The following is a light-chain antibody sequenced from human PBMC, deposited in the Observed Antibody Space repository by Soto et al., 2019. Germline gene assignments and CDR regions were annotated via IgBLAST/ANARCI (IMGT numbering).Light chain of an antibody. Sequence: QSVLMQPPSVSAAPGQKVTISCSGSSSNIGNNYVAWYQQLPGTAPKLLIYDNYKRPSGITDRFSGSKSDTSATLGITGLQTGDEADYYCGTWDSSLSIYVFGTGTKLTVL. CDR3: GTWDSSLSIYV. J-gene: IGLJ1*01. CDR1: SSNIGNNY. CDR2: DNY. V-gene: IGLV1-51*01.